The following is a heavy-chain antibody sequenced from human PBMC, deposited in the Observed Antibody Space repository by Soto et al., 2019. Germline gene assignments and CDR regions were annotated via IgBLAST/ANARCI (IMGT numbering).Heavy chain of an antibody. CDR3: ARSVVVVAATRSGYYYYYMDV. V-gene: IGHV6-1*01. CDR1: GDSVSSNSAA. J-gene: IGHJ6*03. CDR2: TYYRSKWYN. D-gene: IGHD2-15*01. Sequence: QVQLQQSGPGLVKPSQTLSLTCAISGDSVSSNSAAWNWIRQSPSRGLEWLGRTYYRSKWYNDYAVSVKSRITINPDTSKNQFSLQLNSVTPEDTAVYYCARSVVVVAATRSGYYYYYMDVWGKGTTVTVSS.